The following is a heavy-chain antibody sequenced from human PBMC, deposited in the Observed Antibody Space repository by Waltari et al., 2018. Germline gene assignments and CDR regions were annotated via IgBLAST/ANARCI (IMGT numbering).Heavy chain of an antibody. J-gene: IGHJ6*02. Sequence: QVQLVQSGAEVKKPGSSVKVSCKASGGTFSSYAISWVRQAPGQGLEWMGGFDPEDGETIYAQKFQGRVTMTEDTSTDTAYMELSSLRSEDTAVYYCATRGPYYYGMDVWGQGTTVTVSS. CDR1: GGTFSSYA. CDR2: FDPEDGET. V-gene: IGHV1-24*01. CDR3: ATRGPYYYGMDV. D-gene: IGHD3-16*01.